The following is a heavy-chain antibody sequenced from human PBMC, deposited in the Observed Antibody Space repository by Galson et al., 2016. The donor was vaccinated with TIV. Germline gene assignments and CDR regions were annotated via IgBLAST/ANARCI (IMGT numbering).Heavy chain of an antibody. Sequence: LRLSCAASGFRFNSYAMNWVRQAPGKGLEWVSSIGGTGGSTYYADSVKGRFTISRDSYKDTVYLQMNSLRAEDTATYFCAKDRQWIPSSLDYWGQGILVTVSS. V-gene: IGHV3-23*01. CDR1: GFRFNSYA. CDR2: IGGTGGST. J-gene: IGHJ4*02. D-gene: IGHD5-18*01. CDR3: AKDRQWIPSSLDY.